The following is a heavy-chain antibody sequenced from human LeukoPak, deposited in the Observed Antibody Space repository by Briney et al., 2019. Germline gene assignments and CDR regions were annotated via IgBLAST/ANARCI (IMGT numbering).Heavy chain of an antibody. Sequence: PGGSLRLSCAASGFTFTNYWMNWLRQAPGKGLEWVANIKQDGGAKNYVDSVKGRFTISRDNAKNSLYLQMNNLRVEDTAVYYCARERVTTTSFDYWGQGVLVTASS. CDR3: ARERVTTTSFDY. D-gene: IGHD2/OR15-2a*01. CDR2: IKQDGGAK. V-gene: IGHV3-7*01. J-gene: IGHJ4*02. CDR1: GFTFTNYW.